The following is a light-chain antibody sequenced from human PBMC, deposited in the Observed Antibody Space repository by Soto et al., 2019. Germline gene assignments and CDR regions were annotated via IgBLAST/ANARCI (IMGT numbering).Light chain of an antibody. Sequence: QSVLTQPPSVSAAPGQKVAISCSGSTSNIENNFVSWYQQLPGTAPKLLIYDNNKRPSGIPDRFSGSKSGTSATLGITGLQTGDEADYYCATWDPSLTVYVFGPGTKVTVL. CDR2: DNN. CDR3: ATWDPSLTVYV. V-gene: IGLV1-51*01. J-gene: IGLJ1*01. CDR1: TSNIENNF.